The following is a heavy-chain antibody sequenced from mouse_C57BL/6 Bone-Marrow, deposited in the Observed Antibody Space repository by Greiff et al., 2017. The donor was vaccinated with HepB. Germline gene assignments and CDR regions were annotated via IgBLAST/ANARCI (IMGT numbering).Heavy chain of an antibody. CDR2: ILPGSGST. Sequence: QVQLQQSGAELMKPGASVKLSCKATGYTFTGYWIEWVKQRPGHGLEWIGEILPGSGSTNYNEKFKGKATFTADTSSSTAYMQLSSLTAEDSAVYYCAREDGALGGDAMDYWGQGTSVTVSS. CDR3: AREDGALGGDAMDY. V-gene: IGHV1-9*01. J-gene: IGHJ4*01. CDR1: GYTFTGYW.